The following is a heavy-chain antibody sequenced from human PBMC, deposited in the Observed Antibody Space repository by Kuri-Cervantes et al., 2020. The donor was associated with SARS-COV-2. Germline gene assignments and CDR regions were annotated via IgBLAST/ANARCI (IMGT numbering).Heavy chain of an antibody. J-gene: IGHJ6*03. Sequence: GESLKISCAASGFTFSSYSMNWVRQAPGKGLEWVSSISSISSHIYYADSVKGLFTISRDNAKNSLYLQMNSLRAEDTAVYYCARVHKAGATDYYYYMDVWGKGTPVTVSS. CDR2: ISSISSHI. V-gene: IGHV3-21*01. CDR3: ARVHKAGATDYYYYMDV. D-gene: IGHD1-26*01. CDR1: GFTFSSYS.